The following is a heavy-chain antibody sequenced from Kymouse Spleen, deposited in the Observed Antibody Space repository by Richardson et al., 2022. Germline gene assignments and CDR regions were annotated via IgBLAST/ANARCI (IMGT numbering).Heavy chain of an antibody. CDR1: GGSFSGYY. CDR3: ARGQVNWNFDY. J-gene: IGHJ4*02. CDR2: INHSGST. V-gene: IGHV4-34*01. Sequence: QVQLQQWGAGLLKPSETLSLTCAVYGGSFSGYYWSWIRQPPGKGLEWIGEINHSGSTNYNPSLKSRVTISVDTSKNQFSLKLSSVTAADTAVYYCARGQVNWNFDYWGQGTLVTVSS. D-gene: IGHD1-20*01,IGHD1-7*01.